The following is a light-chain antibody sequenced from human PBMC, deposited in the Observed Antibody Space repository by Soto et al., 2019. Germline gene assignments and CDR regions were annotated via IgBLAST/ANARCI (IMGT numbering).Light chain of an antibody. J-gene: IGLJ1*01. CDR3: SSCTDRKNLV. Sequence: QSVLTQSPSASGSPGQSVTVSCTGTSSDIGGYNSVSWYQQHPGKAPKVMIYDVTKRPSGVPDRFSGSKSGNTASLTVSALQAEDEADYYCSSCTDRKNLVFGTGTKVTVL. CDR1: SSDIGGYNS. CDR2: DVT. V-gene: IGLV2-8*01.